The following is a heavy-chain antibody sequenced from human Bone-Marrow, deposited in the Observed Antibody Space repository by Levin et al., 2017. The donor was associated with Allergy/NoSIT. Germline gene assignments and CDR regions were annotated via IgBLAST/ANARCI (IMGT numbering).Heavy chain of an antibody. CDR1: GGSFSGYY. Sequence: SETLSLTCAVYGGSFSGYYWSWIRQPPGKGLEWIGEINHSGSTNYNPSLKSRVTISVDTSKNQFSLKLSSVTAADTAVYYCARTLYYYGSGTHFDYWGQGTLVTVSS. J-gene: IGHJ4*02. CDR2: INHSGST. D-gene: IGHD3-10*01. V-gene: IGHV4-34*01. CDR3: ARTLYYYGSGTHFDY.